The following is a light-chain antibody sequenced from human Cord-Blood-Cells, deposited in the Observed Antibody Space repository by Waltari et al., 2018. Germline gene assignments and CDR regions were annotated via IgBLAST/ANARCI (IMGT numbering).Light chain of an antibody. V-gene: IGKV1-39*01. CDR2: AAS. Sequence: DIKMTQSPSSLSASVGDRVNPTCRASQSISSYLNWYQQKPGKAPKLLIYAASSLQSGVPSRFSGSGSGTDFTLTISSLQPEYFATYYCQQSYSTPYTFGQGTKLEIK. CDR1: QSISSY. J-gene: IGKJ2*01. CDR3: QQSYSTPYT.